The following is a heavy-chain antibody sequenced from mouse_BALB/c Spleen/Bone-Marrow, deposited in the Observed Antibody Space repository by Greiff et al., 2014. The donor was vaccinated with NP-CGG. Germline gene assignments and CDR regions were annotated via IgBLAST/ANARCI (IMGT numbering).Heavy chain of an antibody. V-gene: IGHV1-84*02. CDR2: IYPGGGNT. D-gene: IGHD1-1*01. J-gene: IGHJ1*01. CDR1: GYTFTDYY. CDR3: ARPPYYYGSSYYWYFDV. Sequence: LQESGPELVKPGASVKISCKASGYTFTDYYINWVKQKPGQGLEWIGWIYPGGGNTKYNEKFKSKATLTVDTSSSTAYMQLSSPTSEDTAVFFCARPPYYYGSSYYWYFDVWGAGTTVTVSS.